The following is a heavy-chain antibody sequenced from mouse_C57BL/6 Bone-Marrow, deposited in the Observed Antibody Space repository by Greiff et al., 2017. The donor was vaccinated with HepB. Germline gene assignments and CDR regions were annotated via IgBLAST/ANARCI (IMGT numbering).Heavy chain of an antibody. CDR3: ARRDTTVVAHYYFDY. D-gene: IGHD1-1*01. Sequence: VQLKQSGPELVKPGASVKIPCKASGYTFTDYNMDWVKQSHGKSLEWIGDINPNNGGTIYNQKFKGKATLTVDKSSSTAYMELRSLTSEDTAVYYCARRDTTVVAHYYFDYWGQGTTLTVSS. J-gene: IGHJ2*01. V-gene: IGHV1-18*01. CDR2: INPNNGGT. CDR1: GYTFTDYN.